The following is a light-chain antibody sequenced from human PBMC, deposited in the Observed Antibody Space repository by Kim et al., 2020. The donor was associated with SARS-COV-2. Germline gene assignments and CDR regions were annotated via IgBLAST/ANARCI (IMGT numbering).Light chain of an antibody. CDR1: QSVSNSY. CDR2: GAS. Sequence: EIVLTQSPGTLSLSPGERATLSCRASQSVSNSYLAWYQQKPGLAPRLLIYGASSRATGIPDRFSGSGSGTDFTFSISRLEPEDFAVYYCKQYGSSPLTFGGGTKVDIK. V-gene: IGKV3-20*01. J-gene: IGKJ4*01. CDR3: KQYGSSPLT.